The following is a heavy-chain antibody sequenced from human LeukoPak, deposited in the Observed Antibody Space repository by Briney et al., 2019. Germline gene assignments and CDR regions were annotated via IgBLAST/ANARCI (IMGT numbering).Heavy chain of an antibody. J-gene: IGHJ4*02. CDR2: ISVSGDST. V-gene: IGHV3-23*01. Sequence: PGGSLRLSCAASGFTFGSYGMSWVRQAPGRGLEWVSGISVSGDSTDYADSVKGRFTISRDNSKNTLYLQMNSLRAEDTAVYYCAKGRLVRGLIISHDYWGQGTLVTASS. CDR3: AKGRLVRGLIISHDY. CDR1: GFTFGSYG. D-gene: IGHD3-10*01.